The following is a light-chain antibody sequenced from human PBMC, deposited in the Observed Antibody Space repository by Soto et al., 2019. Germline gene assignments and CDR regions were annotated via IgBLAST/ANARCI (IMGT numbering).Light chain of an antibody. J-gene: IGKJ1*01. CDR1: QSVLYSSNNKNY. Sequence: DIVMTQSPDSLAVSLGERATINCKSSQSVLYSSNNKNYLAWFQQKPGQPPKVLIYWASTRESGVPDRFSGSGSGTEFTLTISSLQAEDVAIYYCLQYYTSPRTFGQGTKVEIK. CDR3: LQYYTSPRT. V-gene: IGKV4-1*01. CDR2: WAS.